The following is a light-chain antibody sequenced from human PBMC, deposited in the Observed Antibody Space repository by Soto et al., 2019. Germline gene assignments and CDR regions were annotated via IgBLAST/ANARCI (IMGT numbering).Light chain of an antibody. J-gene: IGLJ3*02. CDR1: SSDVGGYNF. CDR2: EVT. CDR3: SSYAGSNVWV. V-gene: IGLV2-8*01. Sequence: QSALTQPPSASGSPGQSVTISCTGTSSDVGGYNFVSWYQQHPGKAPKLMIYEVTKRPSGVPARFSGSRSGNTASLTVSGLQAEDEADYYCSSYAGSNVWVFGGGTQLTVL.